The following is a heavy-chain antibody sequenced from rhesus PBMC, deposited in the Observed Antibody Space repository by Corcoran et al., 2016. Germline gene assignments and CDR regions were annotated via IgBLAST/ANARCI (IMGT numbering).Heavy chain of an antibody. CDR3: ARVGSSWSEWDTVGTEWYFDL. CDR1: GYSISSGYY. V-gene: IGHV4S14*01. Sequence: QVQLQESGPGLVKPSETLSLTCAVSGYSISSGYYWGWIRQPQGKGLEWIGSIYGSGGSNYLNPSLKGRVTLSVDTSKNQFSLKLSSVTAADTAVHYCARVGSSWSEWDTVGTEWYFDLWGPGTPITISS. CDR2: IYGSGGSN. J-gene: IGHJ2*01. D-gene: IGHD5-42*01.